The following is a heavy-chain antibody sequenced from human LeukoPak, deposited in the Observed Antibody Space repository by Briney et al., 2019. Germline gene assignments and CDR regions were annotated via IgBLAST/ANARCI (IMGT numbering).Heavy chain of an antibody. CDR3: ATEDSSDYYSFDY. J-gene: IGHJ4*02. CDR1: GFTFNIYA. CDR2: ISESGGYT. V-gene: IGHV3-23*01. Sequence: GGSLRLSCAASGFTFNIYAMSWVRQAPGKGLEWVSAISESGGYTKYADPVKGRFTISRDNSKNTLYLQMNSLEAEDTAAYYCATEDSSDYYSFDYWGQGTLVTVSS. D-gene: IGHD3-22*01.